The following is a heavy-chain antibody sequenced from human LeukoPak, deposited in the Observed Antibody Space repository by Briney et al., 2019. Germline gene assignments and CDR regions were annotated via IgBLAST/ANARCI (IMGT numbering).Heavy chain of an antibody. Sequence: PSETLSLTCAVSGGSISSGGYSWSWIRQPRGKGLEWIGYTYHSGSTYYNPSLKSRVTISVDRSKNQFSLKLSSVTAADTAVYYCARDQTGYFDYWGQGTLVTVSS. CDR2: TYHSGST. CDR1: GGSISSGGYS. D-gene: IGHD7-27*01. CDR3: ARDQTGYFDY. V-gene: IGHV4-30-2*01. J-gene: IGHJ4*02.